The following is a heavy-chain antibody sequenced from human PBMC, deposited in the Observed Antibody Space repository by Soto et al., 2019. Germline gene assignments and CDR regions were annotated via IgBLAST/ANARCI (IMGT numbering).Heavy chain of an antibody. CDR3: ARERSEWFGEAYYGMEV. D-gene: IGHD3-10*01. J-gene: IGHJ6*01. CDR2: ISYDGSNK. Sequence: VGSLRLSCASSVFTFSSYAMHCVRHSPGKWLEWVAVISYDGSNKYYADSVKGRFTISRDNSKNTLYLQMNSLRAEDTAVYYCARERSEWFGEAYYGMEVWGQGTTVSVSS. CDR1: VFTFSSYA. V-gene: IGHV3-30-3*01.